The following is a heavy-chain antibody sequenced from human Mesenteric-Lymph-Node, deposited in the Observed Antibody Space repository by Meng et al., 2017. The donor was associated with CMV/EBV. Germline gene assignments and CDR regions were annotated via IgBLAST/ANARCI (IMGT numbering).Heavy chain of an antibody. CDR2: IHTSGNT. CDR3: ARAAPEQQLTFDY. V-gene: IGHV4-4*07. J-gene: IGHJ4*02. Sequence: SETLSLTCIVSGDSMGSYYWTWIRQPAGKGLEWTGRIHTSGNTNYNPSLKSRLTMSVDTSKKQFSLKLTSLTAADTAVYWCARAAPEQQLTFDYWGQGTLVTVSS. D-gene: IGHD6-13*01. CDR1: GDSMGSYY.